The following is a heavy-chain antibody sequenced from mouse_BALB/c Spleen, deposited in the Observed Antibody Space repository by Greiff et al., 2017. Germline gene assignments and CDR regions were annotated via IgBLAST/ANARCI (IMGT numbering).Heavy chain of an antibody. J-gene: IGHJ2*01. CDR2: IYPGDGDT. CDR3: ARFGDN. D-gene: IGHD3-1*01. Sequence: QVQLQQSGPELVKPGASVKLSCKASGYTFTSYWMQWVKQRPGQGLEWIGAIYPGDGDTRYTQKFKGKATLTADKSSSTAYMQLSSLASEDSAVYYCARFGDNWGQGTTLTVSS. CDR1: GYTFTSYW. V-gene: IGHV1-87*01.